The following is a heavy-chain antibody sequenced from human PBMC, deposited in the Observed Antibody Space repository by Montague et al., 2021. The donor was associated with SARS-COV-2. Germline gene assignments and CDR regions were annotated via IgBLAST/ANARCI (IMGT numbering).Heavy chain of an antibody. CDR1: GGSFIGYY. V-gene: IGHV4-34*01. CDR3: ARRLYSFGSGTYRD. J-gene: IGHJ4*02. Sequence: SETRSLTCTVPGGSFIGYYWGWIRQPPGKGLEWIGEINHNGSTQYNPSLKSRLTMSLDTSRTHISLQVTSVTAADTAVYFCARRLYSFGSGTYRDWGQGTLVTVSS. D-gene: IGHD3-10*01. CDR2: INHNGST.